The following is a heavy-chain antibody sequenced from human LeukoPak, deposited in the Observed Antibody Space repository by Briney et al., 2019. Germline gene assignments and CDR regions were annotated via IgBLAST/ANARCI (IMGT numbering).Heavy chain of an antibody. J-gene: IGHJ2*01. D-gene: IGHD3-22*01. CDR3: ARLGDSSGYTLGWYFDL. V-gene: IGHV4-61*02. CDR2: IYTSGST. Sequence: SETLSLTCTVSGGSISSGSYYWSWIRQPAGKGLEWIGRIYTSGSTNYNPSLKSRVTISVDTSKNQFSLKLSSVTTADTAVYYCARLGDSSGYTLGWYFDLWGRGTLVTVSS. CDR1: GGSISSGSYY.